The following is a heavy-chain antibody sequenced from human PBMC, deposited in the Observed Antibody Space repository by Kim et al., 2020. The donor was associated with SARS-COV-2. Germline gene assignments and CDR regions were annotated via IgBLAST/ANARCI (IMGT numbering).Heavy chain of an antibody. CDR1: GVSISSGGYY. CDR3: ARDRRPHGAWDCSSTSCYPAQGWFDP. Sequence: SQTLSLTCTVSGVSISSGGYYWSWIRQHPGKGLEWIGYIYYSGSTYYNPSLKSRVTISVDTSKNQFSLKLSSVTAADTAVYYCARDRRPHGAWDCSSTSCYPAQGWFDPWGQGTLVTVSS. J-gene: IGHJ5*02. D-gene: IGHD2-2*01. CDR2: IYYSGST. V-gene: IGHV4-31*03.